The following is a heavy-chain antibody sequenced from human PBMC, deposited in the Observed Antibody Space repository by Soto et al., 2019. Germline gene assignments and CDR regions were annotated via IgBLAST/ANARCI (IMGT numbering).Heavy chain of an antibody. CDR2: FDPEDGET. Sequence: QVQLVQSGAEVKKPGASVKVSCKVSGHTLTELSMHWARQAPGKGLEWMGGFDPEDGETISAQKFQGRVTMTEDTSTDSTFLELSSLRSEDTAVYYCAAVGTRWLLSPFDYWGQGTLVTISS. CDR1: GHTLTELS. J-gene: IGHJ4*02. V-gene: IGHV1-24*01. D-gene: IGHD1-1*01. CDR3: AAVGTRWLLSPFDY.